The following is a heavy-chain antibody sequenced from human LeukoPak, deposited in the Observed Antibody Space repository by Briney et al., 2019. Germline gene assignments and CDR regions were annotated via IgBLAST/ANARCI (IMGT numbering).Heavy chain of an antibody. CDR1: GGSISSSSYY. CDR2: INYSGNT. CDR3: ARLYGNYQNYLDY. Sequence: SETLSLTCTVSGGSISSSSYYWVWIRQPPGKELEWIGSINYSGNTYYNPSVKSRVTISVGTSKNQFSLKLRSVTAADTAVYYCARLYGNYQNYLDYWGQGTLVTVSS. D-gene: IGHD1-7*01. V-gene: IGHV4-39*07. J-gene: IGHJ4*02.